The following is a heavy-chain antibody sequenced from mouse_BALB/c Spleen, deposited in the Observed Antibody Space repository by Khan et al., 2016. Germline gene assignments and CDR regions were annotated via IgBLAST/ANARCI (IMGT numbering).Heavy chain of an antibody. CDR3: ARPVGNYGSFDY. V-gene: IGHV9-4*02. CDR2: INTHSGVP. D-gene: IGHD2-1*01. Sequence: QVQLQQSGPELKKPGETVRISCKASGYTFTTAGMQWVQKMPGKGLKWIGWINTHSGVPKYAEDFKGRFAFSLETSASTAYLQIRNLKNEDTASYFCARPVGNYGSFDYWGQGTTLTVSS. J-gene: IGHJ2*01. CDR1: GYTFTTAG.